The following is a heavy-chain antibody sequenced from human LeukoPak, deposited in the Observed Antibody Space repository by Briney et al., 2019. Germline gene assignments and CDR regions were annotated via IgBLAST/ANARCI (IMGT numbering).Heavy chain of an antibody. Sequence: GGSLRLSCAASGFTFSSYAMSWVRQAPGRGLEWVSSISGSGGSTYYADSVKGRFTISRDNSKNTLYLQMNSLRAEDTAVYYCAKAADSSGYHHLHFDYWGQGTLVTVSS. D-gene: IGHD3-22*01. CDR3: AKAADSSGYHHLHFDY. CDR2: ISGSGGST. J-gene: IGHJ4*02. CDR1: GFTFSSYA. V-gene: IGHV3-23*01.